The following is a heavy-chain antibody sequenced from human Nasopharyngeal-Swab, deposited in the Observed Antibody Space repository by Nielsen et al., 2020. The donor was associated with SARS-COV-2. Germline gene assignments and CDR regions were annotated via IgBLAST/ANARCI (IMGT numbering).Heavy chain of an antibody. CDR3: ARESRDDYGDYPLLYYYFYGMDV. Sequence: WIRQPPGKGPEWVANIKQDGSEKYYVDSVKGRFTISRDNAKNSLYLQMNSLRVEDTAVYYCARESRDDYGDYPLLYYYFYGMDVWGQGTTVTVSS. CDR2: IKQDGSEK. D-gene: IGHD4-17*01. V-gene: IGHV3-7*01. J-gene: IGHJ6*02.